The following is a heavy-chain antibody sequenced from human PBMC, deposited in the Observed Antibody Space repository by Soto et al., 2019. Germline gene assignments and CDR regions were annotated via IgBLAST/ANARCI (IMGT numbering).Heavy chain of an antibody. CDR1: GFTFSSHA. Sequence: EVQLVESGGDLVQPGGSLRLSCAASGFTFSSHAMSWVRQAPGKGLEWVSTISGRGGSTYYADSVKGRFTISRDNSKNTLYLQMNSLRAEDTAVFYCAKDRDSQGYFDLWGRGTLVTVSS. CDR3: AKDRDSQGYFDL. CDR2: ISGRGGST. V-gene: IGHV3-23*04. J-gene: IGHJ2*01. D-gene: IGHD3-22*01.